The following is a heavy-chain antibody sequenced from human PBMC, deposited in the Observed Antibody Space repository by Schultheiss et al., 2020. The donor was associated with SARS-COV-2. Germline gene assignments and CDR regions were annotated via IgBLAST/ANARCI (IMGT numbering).Heavy chain of an antibody. Sequence: GGSLRLSCAASGFTFSDYYMSWIRQAPGKGLEWVSYISSSGSTIYYADSVKGRFTISRDNAKNSLYLQMNSLRAEDTAVYYCARDPIPTRYWNYWFDPWGQGTLVTVSS. V-gene: IGHV3-11*04. CDR2: ISSSGSTI. D-gene: IGHD1-7*01. CDR1: GFTFSDYY. CDR3: ARDPIPTRYWNYWFDP. J-gene: IGHJ5*02.